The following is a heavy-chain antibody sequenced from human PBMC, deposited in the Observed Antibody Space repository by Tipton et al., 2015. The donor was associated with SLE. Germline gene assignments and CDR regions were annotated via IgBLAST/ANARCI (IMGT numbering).Heavy chain of an antibody. CDR3: ARLPCSGDCYSGH. V-gene: IGHV1-8*01. CDR2: MNPNSGNT. J-gene: IGHJ4*02. CDR1: GYTFTTYD. D-gene: IGHD2-21*02. Sequence: QLVQSGAEVKKPGASVKVSCKASGYTFTTYDINWVRQATGQGLEWMGWMNPNSGNTGYAQKLQGRVTMTRNTSMSTASMELSSLRSEDTAVYYCARLPCSGDCYSGHWGQGTLVTVSS.